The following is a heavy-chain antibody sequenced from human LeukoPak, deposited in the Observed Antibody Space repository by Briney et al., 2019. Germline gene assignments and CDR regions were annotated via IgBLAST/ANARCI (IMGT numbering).Heavy chain of an antibody. CDR2: IYHSGST. CDR1: GGSISSGGYY. V-gene: IGHV4-30-2*01. D-gene: IGHD6-6*01. CDR3: ARDQRTYSSSSTFDY. J-gene: IGHJ4*02. Sequence: PSETLSLTCTVSGGSISSGGYYWSWIRQPPGKGLEWIGYIYHSGSTYYNPSLKSRVTISVDRSKNQFSLKLSSVTAADTAVYYCARDQRTYSSSSTFDYWGQGTLVTVSS.